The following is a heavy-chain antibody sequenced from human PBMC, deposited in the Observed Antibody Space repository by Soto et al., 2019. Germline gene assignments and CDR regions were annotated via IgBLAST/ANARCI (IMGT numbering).Heavy chain of an antibody. Sequence: GGSLRLSCAASGFTFSSYAMSWVRQAPGKGLEWVSAISGSGGSTYYADSVKGRFTISRDNSKNTLYLQMNSLRAEDTAVYYCAKRYNPMVRGVTALGYYYYYMDVWGKGTTVTVSS. CDR1: GFTFSSYA. CDR2: ISGSGGST. J-gene: IGHJ6*03. CDR3: AKRYNPMVRGVTALGYYYYYMDV. D-gene: IGHD3-10*01. V-gene: IGHV3-23*01.